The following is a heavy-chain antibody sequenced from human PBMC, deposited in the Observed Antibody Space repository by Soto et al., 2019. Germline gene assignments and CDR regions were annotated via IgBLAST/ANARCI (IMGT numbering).Heavy chain of an antibody. CDR3: AKDSAGYSSSCVV. CDR2: ISYDGSNK. Sequence: GGSLRLSCAASGFTFSSYGMHWVRQAPGKGLEWVAVISYDGSNKYYADSVKGRFTISRDNSKNTLYLQMNSLRAEDTAVYYCAKDSAGYSSSCVVWGQGTLVTVSS. V-gene: IGHV3-30*18. J-gene: IGHJ4*02. CDR1: GFTFSSYG. D-gene: IGHD6-13*01.